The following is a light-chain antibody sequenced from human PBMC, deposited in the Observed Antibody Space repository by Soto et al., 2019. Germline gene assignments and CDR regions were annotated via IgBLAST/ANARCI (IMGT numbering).Light chain of an antibody. V-gene: IGLV1-40*01. J-gene: IGLJ1*01. CDR3: QSYDSSLSGSEV. Sequence: QSVLTQPPSVSGAPGQRVTISCTGSSSNIGAGHDVHWYQQLPGTAPKLLIYGNGNRPSGVPDRFSGSKSGASASLAIAGLQADDEAHYYCQSYDSSLSGSEVFGTGTKVTV. CDR1: SSNIGAGHD. CDR2: GNG.